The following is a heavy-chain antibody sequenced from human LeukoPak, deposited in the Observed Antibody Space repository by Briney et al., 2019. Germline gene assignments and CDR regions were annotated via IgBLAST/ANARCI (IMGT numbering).Heavy chain of an antibody. D-gene: IGHD3-16*02. V-gene: IGHV3-48*03. Sequence: GGSLRLSSAASGFTFSSYEMNWVRQAPGKGLEWVSYISSSGSTIYYADSVKGRFTISRDNAKNSLYLQMNSLRAEDTAVYYCARDMRDYVWGSYRYTNYYYYYGMDVWGQGTTVTVSS. CDR2: ISSSGSTI. J-gene: IGHJ6*02. CDR1: GFTFSSYE. CDR3: ARDMRDYVWGSYRYTNYYYYYGMDV.